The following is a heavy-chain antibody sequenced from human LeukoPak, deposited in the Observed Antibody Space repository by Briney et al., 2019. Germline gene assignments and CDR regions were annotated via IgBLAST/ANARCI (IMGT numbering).Heavy chain of an antibody. V-gene: IGHV3-48*03. CDR3: ARGGTTIDY. CDR2: ISSSVVTI. CDR1: GITFHIFE. J-gene: IGHJ4*02. Sequence: PGGSLRLSCAASGITFHIFEMNWVRQAPGKGLEWLSYISSSVVTIYYADSVKGRFTISRDNAKNSLYLQMNSLRAEDTAVYYCARGGTTIDYWGQGTLVTVSS. D-gene: IGHD4-17*01.